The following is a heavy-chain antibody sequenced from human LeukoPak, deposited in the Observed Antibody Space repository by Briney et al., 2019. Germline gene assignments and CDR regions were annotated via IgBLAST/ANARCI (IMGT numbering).Heavy chain of an antibody. CDR3: AREGNYYDLDV. CDR1: GFTFSTYS. J-gene: IGHJ6*02. CDR2: IATSSDYI. Sequence: GGSLRLSCAASGFTFSTYSINWVRQAPGKGLEWVSSIATSSDYIYYAGSLKGRFTISRDHAKNSLYLHMNSLRPDDTAVYYCAREGNYYDLDVWGQGTTVTVSS. V-gene: IGHV3-21*06.